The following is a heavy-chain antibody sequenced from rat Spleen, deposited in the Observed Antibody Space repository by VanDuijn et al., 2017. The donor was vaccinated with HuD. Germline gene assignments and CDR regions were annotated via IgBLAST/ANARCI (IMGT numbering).Heavy chain of an antibody. V-gene: IGHV5S13*01. CDR1: GFTFSNYG. CDR2: ITNSGGST. Sequence: EVQLVESGGGLVQPGRSLKLSCAASGFTFSNYGMAWVRQAPTKGLEWVASITNSGGSTYYRDSVKGRFTISRDNAENTVDLQMNSLRSEDTATYYCTPGGYSYFDYWGQGVMVTVSS. J-gene: IGHJ2*01. D-gene: IGHD1-2*01. CDR3: TPGGYSYFDY.